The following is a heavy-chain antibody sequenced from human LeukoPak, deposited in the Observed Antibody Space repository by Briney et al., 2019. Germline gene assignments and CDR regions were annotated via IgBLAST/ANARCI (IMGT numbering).Heavy chain of an antibody. CDR2: IYYSGST. J-gene: IGHJ6*03. CDR1: GGSIRSYY. Sequence: PSETLSLTCTVSGGSIRSYYWSWIRQPPGKGLEWIGYIYYSGSTYYNPSLKSRVTISVDTSKNQFSLKLSSVTAADTAVYYCARDLRGIDSSGWYVLYYYYMDVWGKGTTVTVSS. D-gene: IGHD6-19*01. V-gene: IGHV4-59*12. CDR3: ARDLRGIDSSGWYVLYYYYMDV.